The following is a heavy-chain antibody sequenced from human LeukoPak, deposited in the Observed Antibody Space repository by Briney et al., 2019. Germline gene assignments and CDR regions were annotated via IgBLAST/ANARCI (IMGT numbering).Heavy chain of an antibody. CDR1: GFTFSSYA. D-gene: IGHD3-10*01. CDR2: ISGSGGST. CDR3: AKFTSSGSGSYYNDYYYYGMDV. V-gene: IGHV3-23*01. J-gene: IGHJ6*04. Sequence: GSLRLSCAASGFTFSSYAMSWVRQAPGKGLEWVSVISGSGGSTYYADSVKGRFTITRDNSKNTLYLQMNSLRAEDTAVYYCAKFTSSGSGSYYNDYYYYGMDVWAKGTTVTVSS.